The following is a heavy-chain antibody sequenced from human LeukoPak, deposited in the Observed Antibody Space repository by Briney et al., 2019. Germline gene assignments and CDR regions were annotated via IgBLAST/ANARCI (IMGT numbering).Heavy chain of an antibody. CDR2: IIPIFGTA. V-gene: IGHV1-69*13. D-gene: IGHD1-26*01. CDR3: ARDRSGSYSPPNY. CDR1: GGTFSSYA. Sequence: SVKVSCKASGGTFSSYAISWVRQAPGQGLEWMGGIIPIFGTANYAQKFQGRVTITADESTSTAYMELSSLRSEDTAVYYCARDRSGSYSPPNYWGQGTLVTVSS. J-gene: IGHJ4*02.